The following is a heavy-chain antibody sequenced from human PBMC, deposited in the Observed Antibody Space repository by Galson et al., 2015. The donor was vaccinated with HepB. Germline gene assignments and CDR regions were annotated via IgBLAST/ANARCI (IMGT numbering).Heavy chain of an antibody. CDR1: GGTFSSYA. V-gene: IGHV1-69*10. D-gene: IGHD2-15*01. CDR3: ASIEWAAATSYYYYYYMDV. J-gene: IGHJ6*03. Sequence: SVKVSCKASGGTFSSYAISWVRQAPGQGLEWMGGIIPILGIANYAQKFQGRVTITADKSTSTAYMELSSLRSEDTAVYYCASIEWAAATSYYYYYYMDVWGKGTTVTVSS. CDR2: IIPILGIA.